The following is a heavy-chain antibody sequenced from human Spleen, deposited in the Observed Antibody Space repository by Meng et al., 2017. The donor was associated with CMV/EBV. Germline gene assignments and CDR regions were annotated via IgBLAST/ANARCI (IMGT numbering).Heavy chain of an antibody. D-gene: IGHD4/OR15-4a*01. J-gene: IGHJ4*02. Sequence: GESLKISCTASGFTFSSYAMSWVRQAPGKGLEWVSIIYGETGTYYADSVKGRFTISRDKAKNTLYLQMNSLRVEDTAVYYCARAGAFPQYFDYWGQGTLVTVSS. V-gene: IGHV3-53*01. CDR1: GFTFSSYA. CDR2: IYGETGT. CDR3: ARAGAFPQYFDY.